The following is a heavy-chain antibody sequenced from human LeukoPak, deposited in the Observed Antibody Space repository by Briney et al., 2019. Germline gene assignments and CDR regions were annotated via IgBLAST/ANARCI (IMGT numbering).Heavy chain of an antibody. CDR2: IYSGGST. Sequence: GGSLRLSCAASGFTVSSNYMSWVRQAPGKGLEWVSVIYSGGSTYYADSVKGRFTISRDNSKNTLYLQMNSLRAEDTAVYYCARATYGSGSHYGSNWFDPWGQGTLVTVSS. CDR1: GFTVSSNY. D-gene: IGHD3-10*01. CDR3: ARATYGSGSHYGSNWFDP. V-gene: IGHV3-53*01. J-gene: IGHJ5*02.